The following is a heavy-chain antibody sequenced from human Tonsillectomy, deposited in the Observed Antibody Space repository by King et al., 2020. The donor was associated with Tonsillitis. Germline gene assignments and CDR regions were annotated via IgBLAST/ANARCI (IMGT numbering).Heavy chain of an antibody. CDR2: MNPNSGNT. CDR1: GYTFTNYD. CDR3: TIASAGIDY. V-gene: IGHV1-8*01. Sequence: QLVQSGAEVKKPGASVKVSCKASGYTFTNYDINWVRQAPGQGLEWMGWMNPNSGNTAYAQKFQGRVSMTRHTSISTAYMEMSSLTSEDTAVYYCTIASAGIDYWGQGTLVTVSS. J-gene: IGHJ4*02.